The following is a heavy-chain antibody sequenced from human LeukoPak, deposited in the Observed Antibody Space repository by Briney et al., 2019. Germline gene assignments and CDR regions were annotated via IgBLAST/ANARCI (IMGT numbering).Heavy chain of an antibody. J-gene: IGHJ4*02. CDR1: GYTFTSYA. CDR2: INAGNGNT. V-gene: IGHV1-3*01. Sequence: GASVKVSCKASGYTFTSYAMHWVRQAPGQRLEWMGWINAGNGNTKYSQKFQGRVTITRDTSASTAYMELSSLRSEDTAVYYCARVGATVPRYFDYWGQGTLVTVSS. CDR3: ARVGATVPRYFDY. D-gene: IGHD1-26*01.